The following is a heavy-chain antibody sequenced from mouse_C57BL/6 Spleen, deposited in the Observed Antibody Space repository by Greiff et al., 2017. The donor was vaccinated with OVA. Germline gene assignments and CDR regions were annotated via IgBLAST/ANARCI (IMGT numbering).Heavy chain of an antibody. CDR3: ARDGPAWFAY. V-gene: IGHV3-6*01. Sequence: ESGPGLVKPSQSLSLTCSVTGYSITSGYYWNWIRQFPGNKLEWMGYISYDGSNNYNPSLKNRISITRYTSKNQFFLKLNSVTTEDTATYYCARDGPAWFAYWGQGTLVTVSA. CDR1: GYSITSGYY. CDR2: ISYDGSN. J-gene: IGHJ3*01.